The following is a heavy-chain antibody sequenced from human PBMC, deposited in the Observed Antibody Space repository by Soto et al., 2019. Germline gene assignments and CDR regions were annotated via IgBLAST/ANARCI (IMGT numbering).Heavy chain of an antibody. Sequence: GGSLRLSCAASGFTFSNAWMSWVRQAPGKGLEWVGRIKSKTDGGTTDYAAPVKGRFTISRDDSKNTLYLQMNSLKTEDTAVYYCTPLWSYGSSYYYGMDVWGQGTTVTVSS. CDR2: IKSKTDGGTT. CDR3: TPLWSYGSSYYYGMDV. CDR1: GFTFSNAW. V-gene: IGHV3-15*01. D-gene: IGHD5-18*01. J-gene: IGHJ6*02.